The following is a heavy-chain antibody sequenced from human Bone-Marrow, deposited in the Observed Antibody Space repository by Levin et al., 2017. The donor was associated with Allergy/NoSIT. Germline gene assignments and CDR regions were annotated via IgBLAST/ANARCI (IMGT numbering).Heavy chain of an antibody. J-gene: IGHJ4*02. CDR3: ARDDPYDYGDPGSDY. V-gene: IGHV1-2*02. CDR1: GSTFTGYY. Sequence: GGSLRLSCKASGSTFTGYYMHWVRQAPGQGLEWMGWINPNSGGTNYAQKFQGRVTMTRDTSISTAYMELSRLRSDDTAVYYCARDDPYDYGDPGSDYWGQGTLVTVSS. CDR2: INPNSGGT. D-gene: IGHD4-17*01.